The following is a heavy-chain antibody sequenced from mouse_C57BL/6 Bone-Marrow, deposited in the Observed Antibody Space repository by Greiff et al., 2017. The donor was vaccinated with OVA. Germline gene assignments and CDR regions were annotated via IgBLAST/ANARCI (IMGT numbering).Heavy chain of an antibody. D-gene: IGHD1-1*01. J-gene: IGHJ4*01. V-gene: IGHV1-5*01. CDR3: TRSRYYGSSLYAMDY. CDR2: IYPGNSDT. Sequence: EVQLQQSGTVLARPGASVKMSYKTSGYTFTSYWMHWVKQRPGQGLEWIGAIYPGNSDTSYNQKFKGKAKLTAVTSASTAYMELSSLTNEDSAVYYCTRSRYYGSSLYAMDYWGQGTSVTVSS. CDR1: GYTFTSYW.